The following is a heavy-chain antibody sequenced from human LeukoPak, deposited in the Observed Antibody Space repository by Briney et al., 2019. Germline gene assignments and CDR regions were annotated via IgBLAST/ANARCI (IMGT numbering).Heavy chain of an antibody. J-gene: IGHJ4*02. CDR3: ARGTPLDY. Sequence: GGSLRLSCAASGFTFSNHAIHWVRQAPGKGLEWVAVISDDGSDQYYADSVRGRFTISRDNSKNTLYLQMNSLRVEDTAVYYCARGTPLDYWGQGTLVTVSS. D-gene: IGHD2-15*01. CDR1: GFTFSNHA. V-gene: IGHV3-30-3*01. CDR2: ISDDGSDQ.